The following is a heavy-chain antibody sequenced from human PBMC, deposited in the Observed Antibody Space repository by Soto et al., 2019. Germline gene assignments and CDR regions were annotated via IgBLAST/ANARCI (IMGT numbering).Heavy chain of an antibody. CDR2: IHNTGLT. V-gene: IGHV4-61*08. CDR1: GGVVSSTDYF. J-gene: IGHJ4*01. D-gene: IGHD2-2*01. Sequence: PSETLSLTCSVTGGVVSSTDYFWSWIRQPPGKGLEWVGYIHNTGLTKYNPSLKSRVTSSADTSKNQFSLKLASVTAADTAVYYCARDPGTTSTWEYFFDSWGHGTLVTVSS. CDR3: ARDPGTTSTWEYFFDS.